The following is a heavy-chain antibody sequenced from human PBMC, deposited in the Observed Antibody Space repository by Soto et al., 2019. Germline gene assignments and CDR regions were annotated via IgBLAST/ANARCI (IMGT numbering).Heavy chain of an antibody. CDR1: GGSISSYY. D-gene: IGHD2-2*01. CDR2: IYYSGST. Sequence: LEILSLTWTVVGGSISSYYWSWIRQPPGKGLEWIGYIYYSGSTNYKPSLKSRVTISVDTSKNQFSLKLSSVTAADTAVYYCARGATRIESYFDYWGQGTLVTVSS. J-gene: IGHJ4*02. V-gene: IGHV4-59*01. CDR3: ARGATRIESYFDY.